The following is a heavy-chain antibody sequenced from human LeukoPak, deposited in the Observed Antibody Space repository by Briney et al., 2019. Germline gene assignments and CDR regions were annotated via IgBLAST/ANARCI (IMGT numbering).Heavy chain of an antibody. V-gene: IGHV3-30-3*01. J-gene: IGHJ4*02. Sequence: GGSLRLSCAASGFTFTGYTMHWVRQAPGKGLEWVAVISSDGSSMYYADSVKGRFTISRDNAKNSLYLQMNSLRAEDTAVYYCASLTVITYSDYWGQGTLVTVSS. D-gene: IGHD4-17*01. CDR2: ISSDGSSM. CDR3: ASLTVITYSDY. CDR1: GFTFTGYT.